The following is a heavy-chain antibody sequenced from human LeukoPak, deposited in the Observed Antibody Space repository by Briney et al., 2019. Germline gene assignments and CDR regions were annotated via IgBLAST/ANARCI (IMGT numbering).Heavy chain of an antibody. CDR1: GFTFKNYA. Sequence: GGSLRLSCAASGFTFKNYAMSWVRQAPGKGLEWVAAVIGTGGSTYYADSVKGRFTISRDNSKNTLYLQMNNLRAEDTAVYYCARGRGLGVVSPYFDYWGQGTLVTVSS. D-gene: IGHD3-3*01. CDR3: ARGRGLGVVSPYFDY. J-gene: IGHJ4*02. V-gene: IGHV3-23*01. CDR2: VIGTGGST.